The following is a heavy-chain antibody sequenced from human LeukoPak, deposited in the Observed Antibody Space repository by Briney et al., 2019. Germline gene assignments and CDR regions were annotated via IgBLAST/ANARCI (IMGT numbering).Heavy chain of an antibody. D-gene: IGHD3-10*01. CDR2: VSYSGGT. V-gene: IGHV4-59*01. J-gene: IGHJ5*01. Sequence: SETLSLTCTGSGGPISTYYWSWIRQPPGKRLEWIGYVSYSGGTNYNPSLKSRVTISVDTSKNQFSLKLTSVTAADTALYYCARADDRSGSFGGRFDSWGQGTLVTVSS. CDR1: GGPISTYY. CDR3: ARADDRSGSFGGRFDS.